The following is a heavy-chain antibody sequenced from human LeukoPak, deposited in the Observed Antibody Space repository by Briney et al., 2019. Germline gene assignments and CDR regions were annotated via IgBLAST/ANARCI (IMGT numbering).Heavy chain of an antibody. V-gene: IGHV4-34*01. J-gene: IGHJ1*01. CDR2: INHSGST. Sequence: PSETLSLTCAVYGGSFRGYYWSWIRQPPGKGLEWIGEINHSGSTNYNPSLKSRVTISVATSKNQFSLKLSSVTAADTAVYYCARGLGQQLVLRYFQHWGQGTLVTVSS. CDR1: GGSFRGYY. CDR3: ARGLGQQLVLRYFQH. D-gene: IGHD6-13*01.